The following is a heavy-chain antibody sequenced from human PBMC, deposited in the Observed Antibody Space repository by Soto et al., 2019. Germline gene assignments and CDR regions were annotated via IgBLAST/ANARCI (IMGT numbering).Heavy chain of an antibody. CDR1: GGSISSGGYS. CDR2: IYHSGST. Sequence: QLQLQESGSGLVKPSQTLSLTCAVSGGSISSGGYSWSWIRQPPGKGLEWIGYIYHSGSTYYNPSLKRRVTLSVDRSKKQFSLKLRSVTAADTAVYYCARAGGLGAVAADYGGQGTLVTVSS. CDR3: ARAGGLGAVAADY. J-gene: IGHJ4*02. V-gene: IGHV4-30-2*01. D-gene: IGHD6-19*01.